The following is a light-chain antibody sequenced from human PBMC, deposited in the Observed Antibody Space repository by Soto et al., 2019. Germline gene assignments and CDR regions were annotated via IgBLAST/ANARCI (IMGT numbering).Light chain of an antibody. CDR3: QQRSNWPSWT. CDR2: DAS. CDR1: QSVSSY. Sequence: EIVLTQSPATLSLSPGERATLSCRASQSVSSYLAWYQQKPGQAPRLLIYDASNRATGIPARFSGSGSGTDFTLTIRRLEPEDFAVYYCQQRSNWPSWTFGQGTKVE. J-gene: IGKJ1*01. V-gene: IGKV3-11*01.